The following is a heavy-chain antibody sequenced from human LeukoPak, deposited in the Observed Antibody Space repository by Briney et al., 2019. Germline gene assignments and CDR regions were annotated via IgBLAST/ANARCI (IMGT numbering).Heavy chain of an antibody. V-gene: IGHV3-48*04. CDR3: ARREHTSSHGSSRWYFCMDV. CDR1: GFTHSPYR. Sequence: GWSLRLSCESSGFTHSPYRLNWVRLAPARGLEWVSYISSSRRGVNYADSVRGRFTLPRGHARHSLYLQMNSLRADDTAVYYCARREHTSSHGSSRWYFCMDVWGTGTT. CDR2: ISSSRRGV. D-gene: IGHD1-26*01. J-gene: IGHJ6*03.